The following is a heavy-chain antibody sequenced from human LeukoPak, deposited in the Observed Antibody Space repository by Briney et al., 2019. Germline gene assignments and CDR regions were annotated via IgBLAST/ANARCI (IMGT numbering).Heavy chain of an antibody. CDR3: GREGEADYYDSSGYYWFDP. CDR2: IYYSGST. Sequence: PSETLSLTCTVSGGSISSSSYYWGWIRQPPGKGLEWIGIIYYSGSTYYNPSLKSRVTISVDTSKNQFSLKLSSVTAADTAVYYCGREGEADYYDSSGYYWFDPWGQGTLVTVSS. J-gene: IGHJ5*02. CDR1: GGSISSSSYY. D-gene: IGHD3-22*01. V-gene: IGHV4-39*07.